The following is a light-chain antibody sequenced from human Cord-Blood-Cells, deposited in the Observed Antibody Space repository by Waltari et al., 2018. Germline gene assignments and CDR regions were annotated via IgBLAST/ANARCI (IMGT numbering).Light chain of an antibody. CDR2: ASS. J-gene: IGKJ1*01. Sequence: IQLTQSPSSLSASVGDRVTITCRTSQGISSYLAWYQQKPGKAPKLLIYASSTLQSGVPSRFSGSGSGTDFTLTISSLQPEDFATYYCQQLNSYPTFGQVTKVEIK. V-gene: IGKV1-9*01. CDR1: QGISSY. CDR3: QQLNSYPT.